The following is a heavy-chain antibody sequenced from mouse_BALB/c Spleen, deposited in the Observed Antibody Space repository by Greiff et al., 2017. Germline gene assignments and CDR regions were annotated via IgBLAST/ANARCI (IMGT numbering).Heavy chain of an antibody. Sequence: VQLQQSGAELAKPGASVKMSCKASGYTFTSYWMHWVKQRPGQGLEWIGYINPSTGYTEYNQKFKDKATLTADKSSSTAYMQLSSLTSEDSAVYYCARSRRLDYWGQGTTLTVSS. CDR3: ARSRRLDY. V-gene: IGHV1-7*01. J-gene: IGHJ2*01. CDR1: GYTFTSYW. CDR2: INPSTGYT.